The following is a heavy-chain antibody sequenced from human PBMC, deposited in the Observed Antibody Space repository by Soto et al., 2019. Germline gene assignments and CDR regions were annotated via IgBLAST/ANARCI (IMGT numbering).Heavy chain of an antibody. D-gene: IGHD3-9*01. CDR1: GFTFSEYS. V-gene: IGHV3-64D*06. Sequence: GSLRLSCSASGFTFSEYSMHWVRQAPGKGLQYVSTISSDGDITYYADSVKGGFTISRDNSKNTLYLQMNSLGPEDTDVYYCVKVSTFYDILTGYYSTNFFDPWGQGTLVTVSS. J-gene: IGHJ5*02. CDR2: ISSDGDIT. CDR3: VKVSTFYDILTGYYSTNFFDP.